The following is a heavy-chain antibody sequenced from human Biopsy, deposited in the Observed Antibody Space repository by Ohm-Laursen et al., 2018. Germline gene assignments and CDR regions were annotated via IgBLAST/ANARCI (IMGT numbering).Heavy chain of an antibody. Sequence: SVKVSCKASGDSFTSYAIGWVRQAPGQGLEWMGGIIPIPNVATYAQKFQGRITITADEATSTAYMERSSLASDDTAVYFGARGEGASLFDPWGHGTLVTVSS. D-gene: IGHD1-26*01. V-gene: IGHV1-69*10. J-gene: IGHJ5*02. CDR3: ARGEGASLFDP. CDR2: IIPIPNVA. CDR1: GDSFTSYA.